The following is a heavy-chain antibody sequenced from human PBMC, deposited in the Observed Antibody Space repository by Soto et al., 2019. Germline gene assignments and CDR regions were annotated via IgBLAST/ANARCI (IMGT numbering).Heavy chain of an antibody. Sequence: PXDSLTISCKGSGYSFTSYWIGLVRQMPGKGLEWMGIIYPGDSDTRYSPSFQGQVTISADKSISTAYLQWSSLKASDTAMYYCARHSLYNWNYRGMDVWGQGTTVTVSS. D-gene: IGHD1-7*01. J-gene: IGHJ6*02. CDR1: GYSFTSYW. CDR3: ARHSLYNWNYRGMDV. V-gene: IGHV5-51*01. CDR2: IYPGDSDT.